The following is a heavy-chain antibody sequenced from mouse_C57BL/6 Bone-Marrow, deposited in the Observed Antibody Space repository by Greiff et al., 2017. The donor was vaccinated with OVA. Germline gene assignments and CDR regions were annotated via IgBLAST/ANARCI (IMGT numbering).Heavy chain of an antibody. CDR1: GYTFTSYW. J-gene: IGHJ3*01. Sequence: VQLQQPGAELVMPGASVKLSCKASGYTFTSYWMHWVKQRPGQGLEWIGEIDPSDSYTNYNQKFKGKSTLTVDKSSSTAYMQLSSLTSADSAVYYCAGGFAYWGQGTLVTVSA. V-gene: IGHV1-69*01. CDR2: IDPSDSYT. CDR3: AGGFAY.